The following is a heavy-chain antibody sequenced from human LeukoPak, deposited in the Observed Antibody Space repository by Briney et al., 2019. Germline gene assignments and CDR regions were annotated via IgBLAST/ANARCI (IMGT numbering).Heavy chain of an antibody. V-gene: IGHV7-4-1*02. D-gene: IGHD2-21*02. CDR2: INTNTGNP. CDR1: GYTFTSYA. CDR3: ARGPVVTAIYWFDP. J-gene: IGHJ5*02. Sequence: ASVKVSCKASGYTFTSYAMNWVRQAPGQGLEWMGWINTNTGNPTYAQGFTGRFVFSLDTSVSTAYLQISSLKAEDTAVYYCARGPVVTAIYWFDPWGQGTLVTVSP.